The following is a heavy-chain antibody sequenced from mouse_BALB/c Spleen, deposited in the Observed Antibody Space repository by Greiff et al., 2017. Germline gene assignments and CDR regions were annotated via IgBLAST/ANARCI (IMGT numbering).Heavy chain of an antibody. J-gene: IGHJ4*01. CDR2: ISSGGSYT. CDR3: ARVDIAMDY. Sequence: EVQLQESGGGLVKPGGSLKLSCAASGFTFSSYAMSWVRQSPEKRLEWVAEISSGGSYTYYPDTVTGRFTISRDNAKNTLYLEMSSLRSEDTAMYYCARVDIAMDYWGQGTSVTVSS. V-gene: IGHV5-9-4*01. CDR1: GFTFSSYA.